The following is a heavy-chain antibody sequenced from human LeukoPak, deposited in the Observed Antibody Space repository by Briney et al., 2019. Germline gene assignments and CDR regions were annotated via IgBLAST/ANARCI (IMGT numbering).Heavy chain of an antibody. Sequence: GGSLRLSCATSGFTFRNFDLHWVRQATGEGLEWVSAIGTAGDTYYPDSVKGRFTISRDNAKNSFYLQMNNLRVGDTAVYYCSRGGAPAGYAYDIWGHRTVVTVSS. CDR1: GFTFRNFD. J-gene: IGHJ3*02. D-gene: IGHD6-13*01. CDR3: SRGGAPAGYAYDI. V-gene: IGHV3-13*01. CDR2: IGTAGDT.